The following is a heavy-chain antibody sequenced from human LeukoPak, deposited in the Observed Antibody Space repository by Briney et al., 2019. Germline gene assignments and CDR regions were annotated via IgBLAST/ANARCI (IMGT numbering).Heavy chain of an antibody. D-gene: IGHD1-14*01. Sequence: PGGSLRLSCAASGFTFSSYAMSWVRQAPGKGLEWVSAISGSGGSTYYADSVKGRFTISRDNSKNTLYLQMNSLRAEDTAVYYCAKVGSSFNYYYGMDVWGQGTRSPSP. CDR2: ISGSGGST. J-gene: IGHJ6*02. CDR3: AKVGSSFNYYYGMDV. V-gene: IGHV3-23*01. CDR1: GFTFSSYA.